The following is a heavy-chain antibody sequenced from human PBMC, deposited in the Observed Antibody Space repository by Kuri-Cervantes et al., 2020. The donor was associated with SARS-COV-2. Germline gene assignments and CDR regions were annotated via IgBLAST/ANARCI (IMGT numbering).Heavy chain of an antibody. Sequence: SVKVSCKASGFTFTSSAMQWVRQARGQRLEWIGWIVVGSGNTNYAQKFQERVTITRDMSTSTAYMELSSLRSDDTAVYYCARERGTMIAGPPVSEACEMWGQGTMVTVSS. CDR2: IVVGSGNT. J-gene: IGHJ3*02. D-gene: IGHD3-22*01. V-gene: IGHV1-58*02. CDR3: ARERGTMIAGPPVSEACEM. CDR1: GFTFTSSA.